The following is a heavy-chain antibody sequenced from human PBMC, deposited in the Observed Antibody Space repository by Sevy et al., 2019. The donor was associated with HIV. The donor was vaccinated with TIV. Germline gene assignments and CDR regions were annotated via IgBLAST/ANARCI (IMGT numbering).Heavy chain of an antibody. CDR1: GFNFNIYS. CDR2: LSFGCGKI. CDR3: AREGCNRPHDH. Sequence: GGSLRLSCAVSGFNFNIYSMSWVRQAPGKELEWVSTLSFGCGKINYADSVKGRFIISRDDSKNTLYLQMNILRAEDTAVYFCAREGCNRPHDHWGQGTLVTVSS. V-gene: IGHV3-23*01. J-gene: IGHJ4*02. D-gene: IGHD6-19*01.